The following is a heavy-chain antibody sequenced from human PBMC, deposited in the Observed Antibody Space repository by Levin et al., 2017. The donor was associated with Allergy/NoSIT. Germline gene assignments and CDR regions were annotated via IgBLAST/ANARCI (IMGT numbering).Heavy chain of an antibody. V-gene: IGHV3-64*02. Sequence: GESLKISCAASGFTFSAFNMHWVRQAPGKGLEYVSTITFNGGSTYYADSLKGRFTISRDNSKNTLYLQMGSLRPEDMAVYFCARDSGLNRGYFDYWGQGTLVTVSS. J-gene: IGHJ4*02. CDR2: ITFNGGST. CDR1: GFTFSAFN. CDR3: ARDSGLNRGYFDY. D-gene: IGHD3-10*01.